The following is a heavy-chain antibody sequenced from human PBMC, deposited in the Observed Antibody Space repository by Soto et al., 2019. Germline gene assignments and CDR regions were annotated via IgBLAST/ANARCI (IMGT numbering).Heavy chain of an antibody. CDR1: GYTFTGYY. CDR3: ARTQDYYDSSGPLDY. CDR2: INPNSGGT. V-gene: IGHV1-2*02. Sequence: GASVKVSCKASGYTFTGYYMHWVRQAPGQGLEWMGWINPNSGGTNYAQKFQGRVTMTRDTSISTAYMELSRLRSDDTAVYYCARTQDYYDSSGPLDYWGQGTLVTVSS. D-gene: IGHD3-22*01. J-gene: IGHJ4*02.